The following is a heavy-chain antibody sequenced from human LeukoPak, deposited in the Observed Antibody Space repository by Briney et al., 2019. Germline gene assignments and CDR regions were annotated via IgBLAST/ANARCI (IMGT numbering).Heavy chain of an antibody. D-gene: IGHD5-18*01. CDR1: GFTFNNYA. CDR2: INGGAGSS. J-gene: IGHJ4*02. Sequence: GGSLKLSCAASGFTFNNYAMTWVRQAPGKGLEWVSLINGGAGSSYYADSVKGRFTVSRDNSKNTLYLQMNSLGDDDTAVYYCAKGQGYNYGDSIDYWGQGTLVTVSS. V-gene: IGHV3-23*01. CDR3: AKGQGYNYGDSIDY.